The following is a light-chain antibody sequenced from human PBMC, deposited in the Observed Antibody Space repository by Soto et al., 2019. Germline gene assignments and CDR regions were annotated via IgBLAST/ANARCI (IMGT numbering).Light chain of an antibody. Sequence: DIVLTQSPGTLSLSPGERATLSCRASQTIDSTYLAWYQQKPGQAPRLLIYGASSRATGIPDRFSGSGSGADFTLTISRLEPEDFAVYFCQQYGTLVTFGQGTKV. CDR2: GAS. CDR1: QTIDSTY. J-gene: IGKJ1*01. CDR3: QQYGTLVT. V-gene: IGKV3-20*01.